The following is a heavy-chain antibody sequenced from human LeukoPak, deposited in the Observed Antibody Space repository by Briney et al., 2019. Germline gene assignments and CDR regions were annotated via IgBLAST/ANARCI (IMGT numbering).Heavy chain of an antibody. CDR2: IWYGGSNK. J-gene: IGHJ4*02. D-gene: IGHD3-16*01. V-gene: IGHV3-33*01. CDR1: GFTFSSYG. CDR3: AREFGGGYGGFDY. Sequence: GGSLRLSCAASGFTFSSYGMHWVRQAPGKGLEWVAVIWYGGSNKYYADSVKGRFTISRDNSKNTLYLQMNSLRAEDTAVYYCAREFGGGYGGFDYWGQGTLVTVSS.